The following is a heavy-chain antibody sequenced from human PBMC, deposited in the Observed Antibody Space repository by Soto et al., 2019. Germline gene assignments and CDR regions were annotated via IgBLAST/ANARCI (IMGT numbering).Heavy chain of an antibody. CDR2: IKQDGSGK. Sequence: EVQLVESGGGLVQPGGSLRLSCAASGFTFSDYWMTWVRQAPGKGLEWVAYIKQDGSGKYYVDSVKGRFTISRDNAKNSLYLQVHSLRAEDTAVYYCARHLRDWYSGSHSYDYWGQRTLVTVSS. J-gene: IGHJ4*02. V-gene: IGHV3-7*04. D-gene: IGHD1-26*01. CDR1: GFTFSDYW. CDR3: ARHLRDWYSGSHSYDY.